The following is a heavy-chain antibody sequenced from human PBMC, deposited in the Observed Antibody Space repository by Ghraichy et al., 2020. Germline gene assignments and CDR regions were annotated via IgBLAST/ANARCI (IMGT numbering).Heavy chain of an antibody. CDR3: AKIGSSGNWYFDL. CDR1: GLTFSSYG. D-gene: IGHD3-22*01. J-gene: IGHJ2*01. V-gene: IGHV3-23*01. CDR2: ISSGSDYI. Sequence: GGSLRLSCVISGLTFSSYGMSWVRQAPGKGLEWVASISSGSDYIYYTDSVKGRFTISRDNSKNTLYLQVSSLRAEDTAVYFCAKIGSSGNWYFDLWGRGTLVTVSS.